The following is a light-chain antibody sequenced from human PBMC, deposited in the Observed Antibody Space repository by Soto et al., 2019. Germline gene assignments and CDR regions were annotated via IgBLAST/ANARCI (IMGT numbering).Light chain of an antibody. V-gene: IGLV2-23*01. CDR2: EGS. CDR3: CSYAGSSTSWV. Sequence: ALTQPASVSGSPGQSITISCTGTSSDVGSYNLVSWYQQHPGKAPKLMIYEGSKRPSGVSNRFSGSKSGNTASLTISGLQAEDEADYYCCSYAGSSTSWVFGGGTKLTVL. J-gene: IGLJ3*02. CDR1: SSDVGSYNL.